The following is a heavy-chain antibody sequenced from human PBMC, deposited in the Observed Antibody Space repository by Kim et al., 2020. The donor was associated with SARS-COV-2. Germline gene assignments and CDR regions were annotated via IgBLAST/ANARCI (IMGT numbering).Heavy chain of an antibody. CDR2: IKQDGSEK. D-gene: IGHD1-26*01. CDR1: GFTFSSYW. CDR3: ARDRRSYQGYFDY. Sequence: GGSLRLSCAASGFTFSSYWMSWVRQAPGKGLEWVANIKQDGSEKYYVDSVKGRFTISRDNAKNSLYLQMNSLRAEDTAVYYCARDRRSYQGYFDYWGQGTLVTVSS. J-gene: IGHJ4*02. V-gene: IGHV3-7*03.